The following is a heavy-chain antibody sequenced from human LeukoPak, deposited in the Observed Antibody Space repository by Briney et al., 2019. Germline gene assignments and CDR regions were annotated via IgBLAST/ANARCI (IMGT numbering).Heavy chain of an antibody. CDR3: ARADYYDSSGYGTYYFDY. CDR1: AVSITTYY. V-gene: IGHV4-59*13. CDR2: IYHSGST. Sequence: SETLSLTCTVSAVSITTYYWSWIRQPPGKGLEWIGYIYHSGSTNYNPSLKSRVTISVDTSKNQFTLKLSSVTAADTAVYYCARADYYDSSGYGTYYFDYWGQGTLVTVSS. D-gene: IGHD3-22*01. J-gene: IGHJ4*02.